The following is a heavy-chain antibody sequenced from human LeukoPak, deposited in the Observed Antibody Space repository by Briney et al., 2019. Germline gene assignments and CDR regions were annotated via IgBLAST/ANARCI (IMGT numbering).Heavy chain of an antibody. V-gene: IGHV4-61*01. D-gene: IGHD2-15*01. Sequence: ETLSLTCTVSGGSVSSGSHYWSWIRQPPGKGLEWIGYIYYSGSTNYNPSLKSRVTISVDTSKNQFSLKLSSVTAADTAMYYCARRGDYFDYWGQGTLVTVSA. CDR3: ARRGDYFDY. J-gene: IGHJ4*02. CDR1: GGSVSSGSHY. CDR2: IYYSGST.